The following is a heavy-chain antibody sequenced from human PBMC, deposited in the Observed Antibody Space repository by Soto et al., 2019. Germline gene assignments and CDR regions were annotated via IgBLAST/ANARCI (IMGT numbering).Heavy chain of an antibody. CDR3: AKKVSPYYLTGDRVDWFDP. V-gene: IGHV3-23*01. CDR1: GFTFSSYA. Sequence: GGSLRLSCAASGFTFSSYAMSWVRQAPGKGLEWVSAISGSGGSTYYADSVKGRFTISRDNSKNTLYLQMNSLRAEDTAVYYCAKKVSPYYLTGDRVDWFDPWGQGTLVTVSS. J-gene: IGHJ5*02. D-gene: IGHD7-27*01. CDR2: ISGSGGST.